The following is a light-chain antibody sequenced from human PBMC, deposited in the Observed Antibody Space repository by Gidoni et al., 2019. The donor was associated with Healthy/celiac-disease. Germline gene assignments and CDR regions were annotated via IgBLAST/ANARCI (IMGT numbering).Light chain of an antibody. V-gene: IGKV3-15*01. Sequence: EIVMPQSPATLSVSPGERATLSCRASQSVSSNLAWYQQKPGQAPRLLIYGASTRATGIPARFSGSGSGTEFTLTISSMQSEDFAVYYCQQYNNWNPPIFAFGPGTKVDIK. CDR2: GAS. CDR3: QQYNNWNPPIFA. J-gene: IGKJ3*01. CDR1: QSVSSN.